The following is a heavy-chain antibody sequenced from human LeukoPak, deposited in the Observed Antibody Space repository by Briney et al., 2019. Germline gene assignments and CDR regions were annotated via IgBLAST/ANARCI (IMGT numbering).Heavy chain of an antibody. CDR1: GYTFTSYD. Sequence: ASVKVSCKASGYTFTSYDINWVRQATGQGLEWMGWMNPNSGNTGYAQKFQGRVTMTRNTSISTAYMELSSLRSEDTAVYYCAIPPQYYYDSSGYSPKPPYYYYGMDVWGQGTTVTVSS. CDR3: AIPPQYYYDSSGYSPKPPYYYYGMDV. V-gene: IGHV1-8*01. CDR2: MNPNSGNT. J-gene: IGHJ6*02. D-gene: IGHD3-22*01.